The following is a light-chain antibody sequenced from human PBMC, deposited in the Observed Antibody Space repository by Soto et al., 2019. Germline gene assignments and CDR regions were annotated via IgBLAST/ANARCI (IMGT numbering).Light chain of an antibody. J-gene: IGKJ4*01. CDR1: QSVNTN. CDR2: GAS. Sequence: EIVVTQSPATLSVCPGERATLSCRASQSVNTNFAWYQQKNGQAPRLLIYGASSRATGIPDRFSGSGYGTDFTLTISRLEPEDFAVYYCQQYGSSPLTFGGGTKVDIK. V-gene: IGKV3-20*01. CDR3: QQYGSSPLT.